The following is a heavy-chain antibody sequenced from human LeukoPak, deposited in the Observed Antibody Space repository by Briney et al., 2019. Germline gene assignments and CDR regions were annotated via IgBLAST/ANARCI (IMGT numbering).Heavy chain of an antibody. V-gene: IGHV3-23*01. CDR2: ISARAATT. CDR1: GFTFSTYG. J-gene: IGHJ4*02. D-gene: IGHD3-10*01. CDR3: AKRGPGSPQAGKYYFDY. Sequence: GGSLRLSCAASGFTFSTYGMTWVRQAPGEGLEWVSAISARAATTFYADSVKGRFTISRDNSKNTLYLQMNSLRAEDTAVYYCAKRGPGSPQAGKYYFDYWGQGTLVTVSS.